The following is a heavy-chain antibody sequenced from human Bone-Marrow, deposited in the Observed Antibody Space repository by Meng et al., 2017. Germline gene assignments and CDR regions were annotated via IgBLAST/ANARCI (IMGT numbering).Heavy chain of an antibody. CDR1: GGSISSSSYY. V-gene: IGHV4-39*07. CDR3: ARGRVTTVTTPNWYFDL. J-gene: IGHJ2*01. D-gene: IGHD4-17*01. CDR2: IYYSGST. Sequence: QLQRQESGRRLVKTAETLSLTCTVSGGSISSSSYYWGWIRQPPGKVLEWIGSIYYSGSTYYNPSLKSRVTISVDTSKNQFSLKLSSVTAADTAVYYCARGRVTTVTTPNWYFDLWGRGTLVTVSS.